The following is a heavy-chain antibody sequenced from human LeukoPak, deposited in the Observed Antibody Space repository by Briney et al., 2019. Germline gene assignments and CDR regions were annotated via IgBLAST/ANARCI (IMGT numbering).Heavy chain of an antibody. CDR1: GYTFMSDG. D-gene: IGHD4-17*01. J-gene: IGHJ6*02. CDR3: ARTPRNYGAPNYYGMDV. Sequence: ASVKVSFKAPGYTFMSDGISWVRQVPGQGLEWMGRISAYNGNTEYAQKVQGRVTMTTNTSTSTAYMELRSLRSDDTAVYYCARTPRNYGAPNYYGMDVWGQGTTVTVSS. V-gene: IGHV1-18*01. CDR2: ISAYNGNT.